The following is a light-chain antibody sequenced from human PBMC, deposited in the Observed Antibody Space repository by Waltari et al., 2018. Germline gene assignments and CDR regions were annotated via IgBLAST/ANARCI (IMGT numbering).Light chain of an antibody. V-gene: IGLV2-14*03. Sequence: SALTQPASVSGSPGQSITISCTGTSNYIGGHDFVSWYQQHPGQAPKLLIYDVTKRASGISSRFSGSKSGNTASLTISGLQAEDEADYYCFSFTPTSRLAMFAGGTKLTV. CDR1: SNYIGGHDF. CDR2: DVT. CDR3: FSFTPTSRLAM. J-gene: IGLJ3*02.